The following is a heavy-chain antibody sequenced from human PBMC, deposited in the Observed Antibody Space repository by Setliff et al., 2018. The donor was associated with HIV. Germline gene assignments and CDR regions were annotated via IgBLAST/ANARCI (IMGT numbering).Heavy chain of an antibody. D-gene: IGHD1-26*01. CDR1: GGSFSGDY. CDR2: INHSGRT. J-gene: IGHJ5*02. V-gene: IGHV4-34*01. Sequence: SETLSLTCAVYGGSFSGDYWSWIRQPPGKGLEWIGEINHSGRTYYTPSLSSRVTIFVDMSKNQFSLRLSSVTAADTAVYYCARLSYTGSYTNWFDPWGQGTPVTVSS. CDR3: ARLSYTGSYTNWFDP.